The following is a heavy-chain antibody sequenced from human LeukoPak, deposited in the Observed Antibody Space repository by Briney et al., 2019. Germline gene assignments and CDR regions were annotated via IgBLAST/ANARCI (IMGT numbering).Heavy chain of an antibody. CDR1: GFTFSSYA. J-gene: IGHJ6*03. D-gene: IGHD6-13*01. Sequence: PGGSLRLSCAASGFTFSSYAMSWVRQAPGKGLEWVANIKQDGSEKYYVDSVKGRFTISRDNAKNSLYLQMNSLRAEDTAVYYCARVGIAAAGGYYYYYYYMDVWGKGTTVTVSS. V-gene: IGHV3-7*01. CDR3: ARVGIAAAGGYYYYYYYMDV. CDR2: IKQDGSEK.